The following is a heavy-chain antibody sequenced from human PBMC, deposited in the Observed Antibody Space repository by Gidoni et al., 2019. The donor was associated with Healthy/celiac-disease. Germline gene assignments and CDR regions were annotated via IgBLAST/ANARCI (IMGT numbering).Heavy chain of an antibody. CDR2: ISSSSSYI. D-gene: IGHD2-15*01. J-gene: IGHJ4*02. CDR1: GLPFGSYR. Sequence: EVQLVESGGGLVKPGGSLGLSCAASGLPFGSYRLNWVRQAPGKGLELVSSISSSSSYIYYADSVKGRFTISRDNAKNSLYLQMNSLRAEDTAVYYCARDLGGYCSGGSCYPPPDYWGQGTLVTVSS. CDR3: ARDLGGYCSGGSCYPPPDY. V-gene: IGHV3-21*01.